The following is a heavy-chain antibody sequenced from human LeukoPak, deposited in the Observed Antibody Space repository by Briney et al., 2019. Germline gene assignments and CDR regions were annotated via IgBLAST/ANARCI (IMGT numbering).Heavy chain of an antibody. V-gene: IGHV1-3*03. D-gene: IGHD5-12*01. CDR3: ARGKFGGYDSDY. CDR1: GYTFTSYA. Sequence: GASVKVPCKASGYTFTSYAMHWVRQAPGQRLEWMGWINTGNGNTKYSQEFQGRVTITRDTSASTTYMELSSLRSEDMAVYYCARGKFGGYDSDYWGQGTLVTVSS. CDR2: INTGNGNT. J-gene: IGHJ4*02.